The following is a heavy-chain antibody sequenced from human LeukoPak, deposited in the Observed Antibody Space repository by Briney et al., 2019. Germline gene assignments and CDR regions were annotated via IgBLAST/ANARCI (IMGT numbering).Heavy chain of an antibody. D-gene: IGHD3-3*01. CDR1: GYIFTSYD. J-gene: IGHJ4*02. V-gene: IGHV1-8*01. Sequence: ASVTVSCKASGYIFTSYDINWVRQATGRGLEWMGWMNPNSGNTGYAQKFQGRVTMTGNTSISTAYMELSSLRSEDTAVYYCARMGGDRDFWSGYSDYWGQGTLVTVSS. CDR2: MNPNSGNT. CDR3: ARMGGDRDFWSGYSDY.